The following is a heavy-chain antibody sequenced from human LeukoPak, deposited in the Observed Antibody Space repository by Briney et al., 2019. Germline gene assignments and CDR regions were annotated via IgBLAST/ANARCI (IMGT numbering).Heavy chain of an antibody. CDR3: AKEIYYYGSGPLDY. V-gene: IGHV3-74*01. D-gene: IGHD3-10*01. CDR1: GFTFSTYW. CDR2: ISSDGSRT. Sequence: GGSLRLFCAASGFTFSTYWMHWVRQAPGKGLVWVSRISSDGSRTSYADSVKGRFTISRDNAKNTLYLQMNSLRAEDTAVYYCAKEIYYYGSGPLDYWGQGTLVTVSS. J-gene: IGHJ4*02.